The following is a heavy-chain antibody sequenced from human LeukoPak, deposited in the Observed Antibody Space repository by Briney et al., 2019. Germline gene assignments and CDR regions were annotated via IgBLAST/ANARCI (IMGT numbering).Heavy chain of an antibody. CDR2: IIPIFGRA. CDR3: ASLKNYYDSSGYLVTDAFDI. V-gene: IGHV1-69*06. D-gene: IGHD3-22*01. J-gene: IGHJ3*02. Sequence: ASVKVSCKAAGDTISAYSLNWVRQAPGQGLEWMGGIIPIFGRAYYAQNFQGRVTITADKSTSTAYMELRSLKSDDTAVYYCASLKNYYDSSGYLVTDAFDIWGQGTMVTVSS. CDR1: GDTISAYS.